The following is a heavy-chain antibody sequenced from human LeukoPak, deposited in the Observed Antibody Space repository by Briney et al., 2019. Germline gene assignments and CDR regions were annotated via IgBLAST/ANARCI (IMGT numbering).Heavy chain of an antibody. CDR2: IYYSGST. V-gene: IGHV4-30-4*01. J-gene: IGHJ4*02. Sequence: SQTLSLTCTVSGGSVSSGDYYWSCIRPPPGKGLEWIVYIYYSGSTYYNPSLKSQVTISVDTSKNQFSLKLSSVTAADTAVYYCARFYGSGSYYKPVFDYWGQGTLVTVSS. CDR3: ARFYGSGSYYKPVFDY. CDR1: GGSVSSGDYY. D-gene: IGHD3-10*01.